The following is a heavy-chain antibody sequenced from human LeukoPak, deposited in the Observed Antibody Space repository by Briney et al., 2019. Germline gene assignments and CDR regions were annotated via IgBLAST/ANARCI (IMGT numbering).Heavy chain of an antibody. CDR1: GFTFSIYA. V-gene: IGHV3-23*01. CDR2: ISGTGLTT. J-gene: IGHJ2*01. CDR3: ARATRYSSSFYWYFDL. D-gene: IGHD6-6*01. Sequence: GGSLRLSCSASGFTFSIYAMNWVRQAPGKGLEWVSAISGTGLTTYYADSVKGRFTISRDSAKNSLYLQMNSLRAEDTAVYYCARATRYSSSFYWYFDLWGRGTLVTVSS.